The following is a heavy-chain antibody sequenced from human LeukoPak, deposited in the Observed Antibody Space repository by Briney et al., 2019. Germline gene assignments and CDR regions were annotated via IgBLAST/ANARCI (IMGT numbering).Heavy chain of an antibody. CDR3: AREVSGDPWYNWFDP. Sequence: GGSLRLSCAASGYTFSSYWMHWVRQTPGKGLVWVSRINSDGSGTRYADSVKGGFTISRDNAKNTLYLQMNSLRADDTAVYYCAREVSGDPWYNWFDPWGQGTLVTVSS. J-gene: IGHJ5*02. D-gene: IGHD4-17*01. CDR1: GYTFSSYW. V-gene: IGHV3-74*01. CDR2: INSDGSGT.